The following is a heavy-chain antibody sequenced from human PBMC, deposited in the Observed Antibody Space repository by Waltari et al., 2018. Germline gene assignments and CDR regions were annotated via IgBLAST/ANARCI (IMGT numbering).Heavy chain of an antibody. CDR1: GYTVTGYY. D-gene: IGHD3-22*01. CDR2: INPNSGGT. J-gene: IGHJ4*02. V-gene: IGHV1-2*02. CDR3: AREPTYYYDSSGYYGDY. Sequence: QVQLVQSGAEVQKPGASVKVSCTASGYTVTGYYMHWVRQAPGQGLEWMGWINPNSGGTNYAQKFQGRVTMTRDTSISTAYMELSRLRSDDTAVYYCAREPTYYYDSSGYYGDYWGQGTLVTVSS.